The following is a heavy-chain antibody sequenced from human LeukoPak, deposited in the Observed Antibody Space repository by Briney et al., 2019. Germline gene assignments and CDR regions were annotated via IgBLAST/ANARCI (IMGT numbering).Heavy chain of an antibody. J-gene: IGHJ4*02. CDR2: TFYNGNT. D-gene: IGHD1-14*01. V-gene: IGHV4-59*08. CDR3: ARHIYRTFYFDY. Sequence: SETLSLTCAVYGGSFSGYYWSWIRRPPGKGLEWIGYTFYNGNTNCNPSLKSRVTISLDSAKNQFSLKLSSVTAADTAVYYCARHIYRTFYFDYWGQGALVTVSS. CDR1: GGSFSGYY.